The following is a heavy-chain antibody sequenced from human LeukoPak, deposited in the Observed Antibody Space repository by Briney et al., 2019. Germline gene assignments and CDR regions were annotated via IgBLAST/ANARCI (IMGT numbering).Heavy chain of an antibody. CDR3: ALMVVTALTDAFDF. CDR2: ISSRSSYI. J-gene: IGHJ3*01. V-gene: IGHV3-21*01. CDR1: GFTFSSFS. Sequence: GGSLRLSCAASGFTFSSFSMYWVRQAPGKGLEWVSSISSRSSYIYYADSVEGRFIISRDNTKNSLYLQMNSLRAEDTAVYYCALMVVTALTDAFDFWGQGTMVTVSS. D-gene: IGHD2-21*02.